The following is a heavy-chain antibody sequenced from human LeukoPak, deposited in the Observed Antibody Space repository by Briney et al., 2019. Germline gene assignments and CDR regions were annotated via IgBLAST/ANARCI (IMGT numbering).Heavy chain of an antibody. CDR1: GYTFTNYY. V-gene: IGHV1-46*01. D-gene: IGHD5-24*01. CDR2: INPGGGNT. CDR3: ARIRDGYNDAYDV. J-gene: IGHJ3*01. Sequence: ASVKVSCKASGYTFTNYYMHWVRQAPGQGLEWMGLINPGGGNTNYAQNFQGRVTMTRDTSTSTVYMELSSLRSEDTAIYYCARIRDGYNDAYDVWGQGTVVTVLS.